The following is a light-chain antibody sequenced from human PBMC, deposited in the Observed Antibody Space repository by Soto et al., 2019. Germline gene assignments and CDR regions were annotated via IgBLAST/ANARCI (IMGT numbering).Light chain of an antibody. V-gene: IGKV1-5*01. CDR3: QQYNNWLPDPT. J-gene: IGKJ4*01. Sequence: DIQMTQSPSTLSGSVGDRVTITCRASQTISSWLAWYQQKPGKAPKLLIYAASTLQSGVPSRFSGSGSGTDFTLTISSLQPEDFAVYYCQQYNNWLPDPTFGGGTKVDI. CDR1: QTISSW. CDR2: AAS.